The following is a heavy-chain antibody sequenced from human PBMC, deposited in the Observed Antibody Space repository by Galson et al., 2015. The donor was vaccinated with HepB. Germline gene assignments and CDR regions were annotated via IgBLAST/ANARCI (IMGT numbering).Heavy chain of an antibody. CDR2: INAADGGT. CDR1: GYTFTSYS. D-gene: IGHD3-10*01. Sequence: SVKVSCKASGYTFTSYSIHWVRQAPGQRLEWMGWINAADGGTKYSQKFQGRVAITRDTSASTVYMELSSLKSEDTAVYYCARNLLGSGSFFDYWGQGTLVTVAS. J-gene: IGHJ4*03. V-gene: IGHV1-3*01. CDR3: ARNLLGSGSFFDY.